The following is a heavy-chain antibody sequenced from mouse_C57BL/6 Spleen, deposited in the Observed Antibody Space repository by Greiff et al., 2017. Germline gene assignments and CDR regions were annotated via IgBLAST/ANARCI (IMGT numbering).Heavy chain of an antibody. CDR2: IWRGGST. J-gene: IGHJ3*01. V-gene: IGHV2-5*01. CDR3: AKTGDYDEGFAY. Sequence: VKLVESGPGLVQPSQSLSITCTVSGFSLTSYGVHWVRQSPGKGLEWLGVIWRGGSTDYNAAFMSRLSITKENSKSRVFFKMNSLQADDTAIYYCAKTGDYDEGFAYWGQGTLVTVSA. CDR1: GFSLTSYG. D-gene: IGHD2-4*01.